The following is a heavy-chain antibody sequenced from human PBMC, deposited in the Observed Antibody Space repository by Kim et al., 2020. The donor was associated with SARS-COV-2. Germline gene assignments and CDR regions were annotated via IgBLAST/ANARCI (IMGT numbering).Heavy chain of an antibody. V-gene: IGHV5-51*01. CDR1: GYTFSNFW. D-gene: IGHD1-26*01. Sequence: GESLKISCKGSGYTFSNFWIGWVRQMPEKGLEWMGIIFPGDSETRYSPSFEGQVSIPADESISTAYLQWNSLKASDSAIYYCAGVVGANRRFDIWGQGTMVTVSP. J-gene: IGHJ3*02. CDR2: IFPGDSET. CDR3: AGVVGANRRFDI.